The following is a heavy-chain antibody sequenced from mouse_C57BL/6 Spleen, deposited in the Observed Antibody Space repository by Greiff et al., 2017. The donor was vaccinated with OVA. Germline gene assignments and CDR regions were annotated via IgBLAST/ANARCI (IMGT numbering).Heavy chain of an antibody. V-gene: IGHV1-18*01. D-gene: IGHD1-1*01. Sequence: EVQLQQSGPELVKPGASVKIPCKASGYTFTDYNMDWVKQSHGKSLEWIGDINPTNGGTIYNQKFKGKATLTVDKSSSTAYMELRSLTSEDTAVYYCARRGPYYYGSSYDYAMDYWGQGTSVTVSS. CDR2: INPTNGGT. CDR1: GYTFTDYN. CDR3: ARRGPYYYGSSYDYAMDY. J-gene: IGHJ4*01.